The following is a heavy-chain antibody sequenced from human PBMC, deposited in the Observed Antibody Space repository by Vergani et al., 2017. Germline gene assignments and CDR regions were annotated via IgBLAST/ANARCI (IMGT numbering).Heavy chain of an antibody. CDR1: GGTFSSYA. CDR3: AGDSRALSIVVVPAAHPMDV. V-gene: IGHV1-69*12. CDR2: IIPIFGTA. D-gene: IGHD2-2*01. J-gene: IGHJ6*02. Sequence: QVQLVQSGAEVKKPGSSVKVSCKASGGTFSSYAISWVRQAPGQGLEWMGGIIPIFGTANYAQKFQGRVTITADESTSTAYMELSSLRSEDTAVYYCAGDSRALSIVVVPAAHPMDVWGQGPTVTVSS.